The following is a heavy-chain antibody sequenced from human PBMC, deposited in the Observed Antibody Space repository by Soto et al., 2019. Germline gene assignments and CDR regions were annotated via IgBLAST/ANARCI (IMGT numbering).Heavy chain of an antibody. V-gene: IGHV3-64D*06. Sequence: GGSLRLSCSASGFTFSSYAMHWVRQAPGKGLEYVSAISSNGGSTYYADSVKGRFTISRDNSKNTLYLQMSSLRAEDTAVYYCVKDPYGYEWVPYYYYGMDVWGQGTTVTVSS. CDR1: GFTFSSYA. CDR2: ISSNGGST. J-gene: IGHJ6*02. CDR3: VKDPYGYEWVPYYYYGMDV. D-gene: IGHD5-18*01.